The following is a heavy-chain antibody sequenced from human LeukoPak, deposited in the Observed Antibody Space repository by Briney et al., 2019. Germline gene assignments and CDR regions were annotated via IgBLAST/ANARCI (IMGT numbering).Heavy chain of an antibody. D-gene: IGHD6-13*01. Sequence: ASSGFTFSCYCIYIRHPAAGKLPEWVSSIRSSSTNINSSHTVKVPFTISRYNNKNSLYLQMNCLRAEDTAVYYCASRHLYSGSTSLDYWSQGTLVTVSS. V-gene: IGHV3-21*01. CDR3: ASRHLYSGSTSLDY. CDR1: GFTFSCYC. J-gene: IGHJ4*02. CDR2: IRSSSTNI.